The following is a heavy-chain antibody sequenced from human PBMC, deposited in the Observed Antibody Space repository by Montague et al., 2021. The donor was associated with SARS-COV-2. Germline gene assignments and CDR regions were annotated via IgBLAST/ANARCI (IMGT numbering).Heavy chain of an antibody. V-gene: IGHV3-7*01. CDR3: AKDDDYTSSCHY. J-gene: IGHJ4*02. D-gene: IGHD6-13*01. CDR2: IKQDGSEK. Sequence: LRLSFAASGFRSTSNWMTLVRQAPGKGLEWVAHIKQDGSEKNYADSVKGRFTISRDNAKNSIFLQMNDLRAEDSAIYYCAKDDDYTSSCHYWGQGTLVTVSS. CDR1: GFRSTSNW.